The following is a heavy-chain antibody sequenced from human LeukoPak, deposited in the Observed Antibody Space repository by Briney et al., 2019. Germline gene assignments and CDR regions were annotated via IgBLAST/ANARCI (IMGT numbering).Heavy chain of an antibody. CDR1: GFTFTTYA. CDR3: ARGRRGIMVRGPLDY. CDR2: ILSSGADT. V-gene: IGHV3-23*01. Sequence: AGGSLRLSCTASGFTFTTYAMTWVRQAPGKGLEWVSAILSSGADTYYADSVKGRFTISRDNSKNTLYLQMNRLRAEDTAVYFCARGRRGIMVRGPLDYWGQGTPVTVSS. D-gene: IGHD3-10*01. J-gene: IGHJ4*02.